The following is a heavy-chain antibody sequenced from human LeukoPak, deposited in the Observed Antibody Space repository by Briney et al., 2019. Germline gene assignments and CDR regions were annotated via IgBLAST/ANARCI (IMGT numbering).Heavy chain of an antibody. J-gene: IGHJ4*02. V-gene: IGHV3-21*01. D-gene: IGHD4-17*01. Sequence: PGGSLRLSCAASGFTFSSYSMNWVRQAPGKGLEWVSSISSSSSYIYYADSVKGRFTISRDNAKNSLYLQMNSLRAEDTAVYYCAREDTATVTSIDYWGQGTLVTVSS. CDR3: AREDTATVTSIDY. CDR1: GFTFSSYS. CDR2: ISSSSSYI.